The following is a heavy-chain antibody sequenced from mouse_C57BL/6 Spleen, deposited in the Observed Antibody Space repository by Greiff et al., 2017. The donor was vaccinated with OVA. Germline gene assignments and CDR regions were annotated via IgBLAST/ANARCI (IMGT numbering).Heavy chain of an antibody. V-gene: IGHV5-17*01. CDR2: ISSGSSTI. CDR1: GFTFSDYG. Sequence: EVKLVESGGGLVKPGGSLKLSCAASGFTFSDYGMHWVRQAPEKGLEWVAYISSGSSTINYADTVKGRFTISRDNAKNTLFLQMTSLRSEDTAMYYCARPFTTVVPYAMDYWGQGTSVTVSS. CDR3: ARPFTTVVPYAMDY. D-gene: IGHD1-1*01. J-gene: IGHJ4*01.